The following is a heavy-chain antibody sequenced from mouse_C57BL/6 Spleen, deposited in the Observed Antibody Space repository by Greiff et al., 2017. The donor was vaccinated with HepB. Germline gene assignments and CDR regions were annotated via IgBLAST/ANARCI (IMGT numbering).Heavy chain of an antibody. V-gene: IGHV2-2*01. J-gene: IGHJ4*01. CDR2: IWSGGST. Sequence: VQLVESGPGLVQPSQRLSIPCTVSGFSLTSYGVHWVRQSPGKGLEWLGGIWSGGSTDYNAAFISRLSISKNNSKSQVFLKMNSLQADDTAIYYCARKPLYYYAMDYWGQGTSVTVSS. CDR1: GFSLTSYG. CDR3: ARKPLYYYAMDY.